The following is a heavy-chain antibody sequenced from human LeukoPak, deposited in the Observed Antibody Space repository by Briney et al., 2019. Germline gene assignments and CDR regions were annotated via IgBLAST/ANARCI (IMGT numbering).Heavy chain of an antibody. CDR1: GFTFSSYE. D-gene: IGHD1-1*01. Sequence: PGGSLRLSCAASGFTFSSYEMNWVRQAPGKGLEWVSCITSSGTTIYSADSVKGRFTTSRDNAKKSLYLQMNSLRAEDTAIYYCARAPRTGNLDYWGQGTLVTVSS. J-gene: IGHJ4*02. V-gene: IGHV3-48*03. CDR3: ARAPRTGNLDY. CDR2: ITSSGTTI.